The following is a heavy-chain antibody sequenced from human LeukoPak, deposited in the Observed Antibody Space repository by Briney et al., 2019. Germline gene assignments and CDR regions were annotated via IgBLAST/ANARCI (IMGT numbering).Heavy chain of an antibody. D-gene: IGHD1-1*01. J-gene: IGHJ4*02. CDR2: INHSGST. CDR1: GGSFSGYY. V-gene: IGHV4-34*01. CDR3: ARPRATGTGY. Sequence: SETLSLTCAVYGGSFSGYYWSWIRQPPGKGLEWIGEINHSGSTNYNPSLKSRVTISVDTSKNQFSLKLSSVTAADTAVYYCARPRATGTGYWGQGTLVTVSS.